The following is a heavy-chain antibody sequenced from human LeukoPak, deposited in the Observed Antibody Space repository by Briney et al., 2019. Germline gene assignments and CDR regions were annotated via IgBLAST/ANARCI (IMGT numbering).Heavy chain of an antibody. CDR1: GGSISSSSYY. Sequence: SETLSLTCTVSGGSISSSSYYWGWIRQPPGKGLEWIGSIHYSGSTNYNPSLKSRVTISVDTSKNQFSLKLSSVTAADTAVYYCARGYCSGGSCYSYYYYNYMDVWGKGTTVTVPS. CDR3: ARGYCSGGSCYSYYYYNYMDV. V-gene: IGHV4-39*07. J-gene: IGHJ6*03. CDR2: IHYSGST. D-gene: IGHD2-15*01.